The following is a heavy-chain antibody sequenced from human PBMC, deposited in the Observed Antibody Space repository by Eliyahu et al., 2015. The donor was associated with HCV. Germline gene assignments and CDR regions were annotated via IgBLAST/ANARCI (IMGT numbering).Heavy chain of an antibody. J-gene: IGHJ4*02. CDR3: AREAQATVVTEYHFDF. CDR1: GFTFSRHG. Sequence: QVQLVESGGDLVQPGKSLRLSCVASGFTFSRHGMHWVRQAPGKGLEWVALIWSDGTKKDYAGSVKGRFTISRDNSKGTLYLKMTSLRAEDTAVYYCAREAQATVVTEYHFDFWGPGALVTVSS. D-gene: IGHD2-21*02. CDR2: IWSDGTKK. V-gene: IGHV3-33*08.